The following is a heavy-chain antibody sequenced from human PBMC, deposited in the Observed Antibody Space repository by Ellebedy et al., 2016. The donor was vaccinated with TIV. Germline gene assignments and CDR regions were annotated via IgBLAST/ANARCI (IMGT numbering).Heavy chain of an antibody. CDR2: ISLTGDT. V-gene: IGHV4-34*01. J-gene: IGHJ5*02. CDR1: DISFTGNY. D-gene: IGHD6-13*01. CDR3: ARLTAAGTVHLFNP. Sequence: SETLSLTXIVSDISFTGNYWSWIRQSPGKGLEWIGEISLTGDTNYNPSLKSRVRISVDTSKSQFSLRLSFATAADTAVYYCARLTAAGTVHLFNPWGQGVQVTVSA.